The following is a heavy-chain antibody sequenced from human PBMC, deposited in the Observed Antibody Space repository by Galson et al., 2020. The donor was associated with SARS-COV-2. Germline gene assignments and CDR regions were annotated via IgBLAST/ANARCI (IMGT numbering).Heavy chain of an antibody. J-gene: IGHJ4*02. CDR3: ARSGANLQPLITIFGVVIDKSHFDY. CDR1: GFTFSSYA. CDR2: ISYDGSNK. D-gene: IGHD3-3*01. Sequence: QLGESLKISCAASGFTFSSYAMHWVRQAPGKGLEWVAVISYDGSNKYYADSVKGRFTISRDNSKNTLYLQMNSLRAEDTAVYYCARSGANLQPLITIFGVVIDKSHFDYWGQGTLVTVSS. V-gene: IGHV3-30*04.